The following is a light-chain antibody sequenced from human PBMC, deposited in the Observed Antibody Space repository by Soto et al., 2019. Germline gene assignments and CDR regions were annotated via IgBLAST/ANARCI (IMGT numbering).Light chain of an antibody. CDR2: GAS. J-gene: IGKJ1*01. CDR3: HQYSSSPRT. CDR1: QSVSGSS. V-gene: IGKV3-20*01. Sequence: EIVLTQSPGTLSLSPGDRATLSCRASQSVSGSSLAWYQQRPGQAPRLLIYGASIRATGIPDRFSGSGSGIDFTLTISRLEPEHIAVYYCHQYSSSPRTFGQGTRVDFK.